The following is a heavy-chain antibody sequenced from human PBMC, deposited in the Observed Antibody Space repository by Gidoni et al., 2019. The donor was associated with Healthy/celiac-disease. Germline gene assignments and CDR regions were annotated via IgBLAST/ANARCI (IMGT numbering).Heavy chain of an antibody. CDR3: ARDSYGIDY. J-gene: IGHJ4*02. CDR1: GGSISSYY. D-gene: IGHD3-10*01. V-gene: IGHV4-59*01. Sequence: QVQLQESGPDLVKPSETLSLTCTVSGGSISSYYWSWIRQPPGKGLEWIGYIYYSGSTSYNPSLKSRVTISVDTSKNQFSLKLSSVTAADTAVYYCARDSYGIDYWGQGTLVTVSS. CDR2: IYYSGST.